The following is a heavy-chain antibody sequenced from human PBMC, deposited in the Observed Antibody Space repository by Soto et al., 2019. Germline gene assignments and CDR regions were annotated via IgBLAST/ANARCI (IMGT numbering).Heavy chain of an antibody. CDR2: ISSSSSTI. CDR3: ARDDEYSSSYHFDY. J-gene: IGHJ4*02. V-gene: IGHV3-48*02. Sequence: GGSLRLSCAASGFTFSSYSMNWVRQAPGKGLEWVSYISSSSSTIYYADSVKGRFTISRDNAKNSLYLQMNSLRDEDTAVYYCARDDEYSSSYHFDYWGQGTLVTVSS. D-gene: IGHD6-6*01. CDR1: GFTFSSYS.